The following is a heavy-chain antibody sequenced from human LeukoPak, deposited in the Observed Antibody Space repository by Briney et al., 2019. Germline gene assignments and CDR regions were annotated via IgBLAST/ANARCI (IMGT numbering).Heavy chain of an antibody. D-gene: IGHD3-10*01. CDR3: ARGRTVRGVTVLPLS. CDR2: ISPSGGST. CDR1: GYTFTSNY. V-gene: IGHV1-46*01. Sequence: ASVKVSCKAFGYTFTSNYMHWVRQAPGQGPEWMGVISPSGGSTTYAQKFQGRVTLTRDMSTSTDYLELSSLRSEDTAVYYCARGRTVRGVTVLPLSWGQGALVTVSS. J-gene: IGHJ5*02.